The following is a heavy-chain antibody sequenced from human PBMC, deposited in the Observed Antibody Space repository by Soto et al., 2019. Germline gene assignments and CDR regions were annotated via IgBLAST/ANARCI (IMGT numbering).Heavy chain of an antibody. Sequence: LRLSFAASGFTFRSYPMTWARQAPGKGLEWVSVIGTSDGDTQYADSVKGRFTISRDNSKNTLFLQMSSLRAEDTAIYYCAKYSSAGSRYFDYWGPGPLHTLSS. D-gene: IGHD2-15*01. J-gene: IGHJ4*02. CDR1: GFTFRSYP. CDR2: IGTSDGDT. V-gene: IGHV3-23*01. CDR3: AKYSSAGSRYFDY.